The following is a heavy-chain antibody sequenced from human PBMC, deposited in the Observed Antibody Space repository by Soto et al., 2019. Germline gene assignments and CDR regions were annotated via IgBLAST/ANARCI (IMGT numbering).Heavy chain of an antibody. J-gene: IGHJ4*02. D-gene: IGHD1-1*01. CDR1: GFTFSTYG. Sequence: GGSLRLSCAASGFTFSTYGMNWVRQAPGKGLDWVSYISESSSSIYYADSVKGRFIISRDNDKNSLYLQMSRLRDEDTAVYFCVTDHDGITGFDYWGRGTKVPV. V-gene: IGHV3-48*02. CDR3: VTDHDGITGFDY. CDR2: ISESSSSI.